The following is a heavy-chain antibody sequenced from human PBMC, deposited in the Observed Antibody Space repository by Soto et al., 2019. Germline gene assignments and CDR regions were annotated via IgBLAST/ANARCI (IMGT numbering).Heavy chain of an antibody. CDR3: ARSQGSSTSLEIYYYYYYGMDV. V-gene: IGHV1-69*01. J-gene: IGHJ6*02. CDR1: GGTFSSYA. CDR2: IIPIVGSA. Sequence: QVQLVQSGAEVKKPGSSVKVSCKASGGTFSSYAISWVRQAPGQGLEWLGGIIPIVGSANYAQKFQGRVTITADESTSTAYMESSSLRSEDTAVYYCARSQGSSTSLEIYYYYYYGMDVWGQATTVTVSS. D-gene: IGHD2-2*01.